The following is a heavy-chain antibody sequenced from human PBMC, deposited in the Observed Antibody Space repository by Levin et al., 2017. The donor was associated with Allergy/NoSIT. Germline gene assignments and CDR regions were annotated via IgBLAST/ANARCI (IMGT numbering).Heavy chain of an antibody. CDR1: GLSVSDNC. V-gene: IGHV3-53*01. CDR2: INCGHTA. D-gene: IGHD2-15*01. Sequence: GGSLRLSCAASGLSVSDNCMSWVRQAPGKGLEWVSVINCGHTAFYADPVKGRFTISTDISKNTVYLQMNSLTVEDTAVYFCARPHSARVSYGMDVFGQGTTVTVSS. CDR3: ARPHSARVSYGMDV. J-gene: IGHJ6*02.